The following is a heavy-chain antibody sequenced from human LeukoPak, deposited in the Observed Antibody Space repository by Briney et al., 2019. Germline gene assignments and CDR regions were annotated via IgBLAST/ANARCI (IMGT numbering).Heavy chain of an antibody. CDR1: GDIVSSNSAA. D-gene: IGHD6-19*01. V-gene: IGHV6-1*01. Sequence: SQTLSLTCAISGDIVSSNSAAWNWIRQPPSRGLEWLGRTYYRSKWYNDYAVSVKSRISINPDTSKNHFSLQLNSVTPEDTAVYYCARGPTGRAVAGTGFDSWGQGTLVTVSS. J-gene: IGHJ4*02. CDR2: TYYRSKWYN. CDR3: ARGPTGRAVAGTGFDS.